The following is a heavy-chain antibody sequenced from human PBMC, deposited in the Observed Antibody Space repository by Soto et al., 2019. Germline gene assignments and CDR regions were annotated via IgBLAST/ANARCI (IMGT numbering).Heavy chain of an antibody. CDR3: ARGIFGVVIDSYNWFDP. D-gene: IGHD3-3*01. V-gene: IGHV1-3*01. CDR2: INAGNGNT. CDR1: GYTFTSYA. J-gene: IGHJ5*02. Sequence: GASVKVSCKASGYTFTSYAMHWVRQAPGQRLEWMGWINAGNGNTKYSQKFQGRVTITRDTSASTAYMELSSLRSEDTAVYYCARGIFGVVIDSYNWFDPWGQGTLVTVSS.